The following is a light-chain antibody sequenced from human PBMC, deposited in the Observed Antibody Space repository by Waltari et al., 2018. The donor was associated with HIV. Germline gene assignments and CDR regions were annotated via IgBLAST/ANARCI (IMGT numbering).Light chain of an antibody. CDR1: RATIANTP. CDR3: ASWEDSLHGPV. Sequence: QSLLPQPPSASVTPGQRVPIPCSGSRATIANTPVAWDQPFPGTAPKLPSYSNNQRPSGVPDRISGSKSGTSASLAIGGLQSDDEADYYCASWEDSLHGPVFGGGTKLTVL. J-gene: IGLJ2*01. V-gene: IGLV1-44*01. CDR2: SNN.